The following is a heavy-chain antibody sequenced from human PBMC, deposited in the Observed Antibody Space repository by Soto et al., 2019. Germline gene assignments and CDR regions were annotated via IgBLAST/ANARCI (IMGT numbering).Heavy chain of an antibody. CDR3: ATVEDPHLPSGY. CDR1: GGTFSSYA. V-gene: IGHV1-69*13. CDR2: IIPIFGTA. D-gene: IGHD1-26*01. Sequence: SVKVSCKASGGTFSSYAISWLRQAPGQGLEWMGGIIPIFGTANYAQKFQGRVTITADESTSTAYMELSSLRSEDTAVYYCATVEDPHLPSGYWGQGTLVTVSS. J-gene: IGHJ4*02.